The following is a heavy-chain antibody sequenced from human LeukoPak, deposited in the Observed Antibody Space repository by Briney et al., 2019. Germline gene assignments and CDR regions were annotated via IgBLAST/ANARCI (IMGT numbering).Heavy chain of an antibody. J-gene: IGHJ5*02. D-gene: IGHD3-3*01. CDR2: ISYDGSNK. Sequence: GGSLRLSCAASGFTFSSYAMHWVRQAPGKGLEWVAVISYDGSNKYYADSVKGRFTISRDNSKNTLYLQMNSLRAEDTAVYYCAREVTIFGVVTGRWFDPWGQGTLVTVSS. CDR1: GFTFSSYA. V-gene: IGHV3-30-3*01. CDR3: AREVTIFGVVTGRWFDP.